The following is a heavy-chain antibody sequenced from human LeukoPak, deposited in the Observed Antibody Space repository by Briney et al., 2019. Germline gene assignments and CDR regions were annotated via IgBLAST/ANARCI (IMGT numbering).Heavy chain of an antibody. CDR1: GFTFSSYA. D-gene: IGHD2-8*02. V-gene: IGHV3-74*01. CDR3: VRGTSYWYGVDY. CDR2: MNGDGSTI. Sequence: GGSLRLSCAASGFTFSSYAMSWVRQAPGKGLVWVSYMNGDGSTISHADSLKGRFIMSRDNAKNTLHLEMNSLREEDTAVYFCVRGTSYWYGVDYWGRGTLVTVSS. J-gene: IGHJ4*02.